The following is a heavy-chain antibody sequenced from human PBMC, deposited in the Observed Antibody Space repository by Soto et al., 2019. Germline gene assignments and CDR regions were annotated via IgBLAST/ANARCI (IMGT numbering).Heavy chain of an antibody. CDR1: GDSISSTSYY. D-gene: IGHD2-2*01. Sequence: PSETLSLTCTVSGDSISSTSYYWGWIRQPPGKGLEWIGSIYYTGSTYYNPSLKSRVTISVDTSKSQFSLKLTSVTAADTAVYYCARHGGHCSSPTCFANWFDPWGQGTLVTVSS. V-gene: IGHV4-39*01. J-gene: IGHJ5*02. CDR3: ARHGGHCSSPTCFANWFDP. CDR2: IYYTGST.